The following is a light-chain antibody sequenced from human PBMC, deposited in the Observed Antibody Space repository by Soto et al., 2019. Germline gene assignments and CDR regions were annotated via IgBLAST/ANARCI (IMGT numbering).Light chain of an antibody. CDR2: DTS. CDR3: QQGSNWYT. V-gene: IGKV3-11*01. J-gene: IGKJ2*01. Sequence: EIVLTQSPATLSLSPGVRATLSCRASQSVDRYLAWYQEKPGQAPRLLIYDTSDRATGIPDRFSGSGSGTDFTLTISSLEPEDFAVYYCQQGSNWYTFGQGTKLEIK. CDR1: QSVDRY.